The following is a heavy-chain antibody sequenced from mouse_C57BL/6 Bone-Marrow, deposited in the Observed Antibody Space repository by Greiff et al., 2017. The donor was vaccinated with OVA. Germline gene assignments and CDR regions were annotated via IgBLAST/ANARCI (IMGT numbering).Heavy chain of an antibody. CDR1: GFTFSSYA. D-gene: IGHD2-1*01. V-gene: IGHV5-4*01. CDR3: ARDRGNSFAY. J-gene: IGHJ3*01. CDR2: ISDGGSYT. Sequence: EVKLVESGGGLVKPGGSLNLSCAASGFTFSSYAMSWVRQTPEKRLEWVATISDGGSYTYYPDNVKGRFTISRDNAKNNLYLQMSHLKSEDTAMYYCARDRGNSFAYWGQGTLVTVSA.